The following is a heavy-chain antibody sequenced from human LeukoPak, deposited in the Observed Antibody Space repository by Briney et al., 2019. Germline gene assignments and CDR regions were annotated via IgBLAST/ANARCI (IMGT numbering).Heavy chain of an antibody. D-gene: IGHD3-10*01. CDR3: AKYFASGSYYKLPH. Sequence: GGSLRLSCAASGFTFSSYAMSWVRQAPGKGLEWVSTISGRGAYTYYAASVKGRFTISRDNSKNTLYLQMNSLRAEDTAVYYCAKYFASGSYYKLPHWGQGTLVTVSS. CDR2: ISGRGAYT. CDR1: GFTFSSYA. V-gene: IGHV3-23*01. J-gene: IGHJ1*01.